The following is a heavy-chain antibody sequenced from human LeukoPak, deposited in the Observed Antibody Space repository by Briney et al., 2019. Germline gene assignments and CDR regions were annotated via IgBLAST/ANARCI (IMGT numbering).Heavy chain of an antibody. CDR2: VNHSVYT. J-gene: IGHJ4*02. V-gene: IGHV4-34*01. CDR3: ARMTTGHDF. CDR1: GTSFSSYY. D-gene: IGHD4-17*01. Sequence: PSETLSLTCAVSGTSFSSYYWSWIRQPPGKGLEWIGEVNHSVYTNDNPSLKSRVTISVDTSKNQFSLRLRSVTAADTAVYFCARMTTGHDFWGQGTLVTVSS.